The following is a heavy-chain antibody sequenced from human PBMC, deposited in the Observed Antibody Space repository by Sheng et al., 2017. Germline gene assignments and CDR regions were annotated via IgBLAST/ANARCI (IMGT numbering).Heavy chain of an antibody. D-gene: IGHD5-12*01. J-gene: IGHJ4*02. CDR2: ISWDGGST. CDR3: AKDKVKGSRDGYRGSYFDY. CDR1: GFTFDDYA. Sequence: EVQLVESGGVVVQPGGSLRLSCAASGFTFDDYAMHWVRQAPGKGLEWVSLISWDGGSTYYADSVKGRFTISRDNSKNSLYLQMNSLRAEDTALYYCAKDKVKGSRDGYRGSYFDYWGQGTLVTVSS. V-gene: IGHV3-43D*03.